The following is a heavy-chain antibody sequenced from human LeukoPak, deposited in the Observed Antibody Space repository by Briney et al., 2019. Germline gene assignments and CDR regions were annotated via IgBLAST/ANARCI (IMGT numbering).Heavy chain of an antibody. D-gene: IGHD2-2*01. J-gene: IGHJ1*01. CDR3: AKSPYIVVVPAAAHLEYFQH. Sequence: PGGPLRLSCAASGFTFSSYGMHWVRQAPGKGLEWVAFIRYDGSNNYYADSVKGRFTISRDNSKNTLYLQMNSLRAEDTAVYYCAKSPYIVVVPAAAHLEYFQHWGQGTLVTVSS. CDR1: GFTFSSYG. V-gene: IGHV3-30*02. CDR2: IRYDGSNN.